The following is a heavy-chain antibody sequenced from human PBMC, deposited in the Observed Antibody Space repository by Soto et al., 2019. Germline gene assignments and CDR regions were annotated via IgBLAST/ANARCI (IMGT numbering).Heavy chain of an antibody. CDR1: GFTFSSYA. CDR3: AKNDAAVADTSFDY. Sequence: RLSCAASGFTFSSYAMRWVRQAAGTGLEWVSAISGSGGRTYYADSVQGRFTISRDHSKNTLYLQMNSLRAEDKAVYYCAKNDAAVADTSFDYWGQGTLVTVSS. CDR2: ISGSGGRT. J-gene: IGHJ4*02. D-gene: IGHD6-19*01. V-gene: IGHV3-23*01.